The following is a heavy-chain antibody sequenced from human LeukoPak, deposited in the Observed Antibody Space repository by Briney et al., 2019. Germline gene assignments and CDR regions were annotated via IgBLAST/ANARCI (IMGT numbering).Heavy chain of an antibody. Sequence: SETLSLTCAVYGGSFSGYYWSWISQPPGKGLEWIGEINHSGSTNYNPSLKSRVTISVDTSKNQFSLKLSSVTAADTAVYYCAREREGFSIVIARRGTYYFDYWGQGTLVTVSS. J-gene: IGHJ4*02. V-gene: IGHV4-34*01. CDR1: GGSFSGYY. D-gene: IGHD2/OR15-2a*01. CDR3: AREREGFSIVIARRGTYYFDY. CDR2: INHSGST.